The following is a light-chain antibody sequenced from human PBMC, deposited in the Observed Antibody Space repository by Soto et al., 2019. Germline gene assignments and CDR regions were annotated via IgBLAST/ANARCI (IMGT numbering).Light chain of an antibody. CDR1: QSISSTY. CDR2: GAS. V-gene: IGKV3-20*01. Sequence: EIVLTQSPGTLSLSPGERATLSCRASQSISSTYLAWYQQKPGQAPRLLIYGASSRATGIPDRFSGSGSGTDFTLTISRLEAEDFAVYYCQQYGSSPLYIFGQGTKLETK. CDR3: QQYGSSPLYI. J-gene: IGKJ2*01.